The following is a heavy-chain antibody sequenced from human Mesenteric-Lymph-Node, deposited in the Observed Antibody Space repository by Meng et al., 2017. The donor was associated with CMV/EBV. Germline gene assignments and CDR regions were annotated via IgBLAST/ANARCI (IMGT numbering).Heavy chain of an antibody. CDR2: IYYSGST. Sequence: ESLKISCAASGFTFATYAMTWVRQTPGKGLEWIGYIYYSGSTNYNPSLKSRVTISVDTSKNQFSLKLSSVTAADTAVYYCARDLVPPYYDFWSGYYSEGNYGMDVWGQGTTVTVSS. J-gene: IGHJ6*02. V-gene: IGHV4-59*01. CDR3: ARDLVPPYYDFWSGYYSEGNYGMDV. CDR1: GFTFATYA. D-gene: IGHD3-3*01.